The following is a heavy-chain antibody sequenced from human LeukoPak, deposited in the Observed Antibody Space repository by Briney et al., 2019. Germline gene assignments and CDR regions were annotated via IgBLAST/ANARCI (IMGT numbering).Heavy chain of an antibody. CDR3: ARHDCWSGYYPTFDY. Sequence: PSETLSLTCTVSAPSISSSSYYWGWIRQPPGKGLEWIGSIYYSGSTYYNPSLKSRVTISVDTSKNQFSLKLSSVTAADTAAYYCARHDCWSGYYPTFDYWGQGTLVTVSS. CDR2: IYYSGST. D-gene: IGHD3-3*01. J-gene: IGHJ4*02. CDR1: APSISSSSYY. V-gene: IGHV4-39*01.